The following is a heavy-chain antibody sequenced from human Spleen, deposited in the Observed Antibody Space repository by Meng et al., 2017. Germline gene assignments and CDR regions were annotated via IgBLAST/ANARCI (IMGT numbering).Heavy chain of an antibody. CDR3: AKPYGYSYGPDAFDI. D-gene: IGHD5-18*01. J-gene: IGHJ3*02. Sequence: GESLKISCAASGFTFSSYAMSWVRQAPGKGLEWVSAISSSGGSTYYADSVKGRFTISRDNSKNTLYLQMNSLRAEDTAVYYCAKPYGYSYGPDAFDIWGQRTMITVSS. V-gene: IGHV3-23*01. CDR2: ISSSGGST. CDR1: GFTFSSYA.